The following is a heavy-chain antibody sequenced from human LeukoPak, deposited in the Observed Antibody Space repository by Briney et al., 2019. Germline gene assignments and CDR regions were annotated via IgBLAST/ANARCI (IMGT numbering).Heavy chain of an antibody. D-gene: IGHD3-9*01. CDR1: GGSISSGGYS. V-gene: IGHV4-30-2*01. CDR2: IYHSGST. Sequence: PSQTLSLTCAVSGGSISSGGYSWSWIRQPPGKGLEWIGYIYHSGSTYYNPSLKSRVTISVDRSKNQFSLKLSSVTAADTAVYYCARDLSLRYFDWLPQESYGMDVWGQGTTVTVSS. J-gene: IGHJ6*02. CDR3: ARDLSLRYFDWLPQESYGMDV.